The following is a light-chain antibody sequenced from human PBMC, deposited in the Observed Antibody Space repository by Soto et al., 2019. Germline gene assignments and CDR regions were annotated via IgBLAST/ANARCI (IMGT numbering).Light chain of an antibody. Sequence: QSVLTQPASVSGSPGQSIAISCTGTSSDVGAYNYVSWYQHHPGKAPKLMIYDVSSRPSGVSDRFSDSKSGNTASLTISGLQAEDEADYYCSSYTSSNTYVFGTGTKVTVL. V-gene: IGLV2-14*03. CDR1: SSDVGAYNY. J-gene: IGLJ1*01. CDR2: DVS. CDR3: SSYTSSNTYV.